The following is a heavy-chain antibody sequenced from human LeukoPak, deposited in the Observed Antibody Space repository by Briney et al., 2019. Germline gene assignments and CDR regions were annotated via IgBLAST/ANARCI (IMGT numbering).Heavy chain of an antibody. CDR1: GGSISSSSYY. V-gene: IGHV4-39*07. J-gene: IGHJ6*03. Sequence: SETLSLTCTVSGGSISSSSYYWGWIRQPPGKGLEWIGSIYHSGSTYYNPSLKSRVTISVDTSKNQFSLKLSSVTAADTAVYYCARRGTYYYGSGSQTPYYYYYYMDVWGKGTTVTISS. CDR3: ARRGTYYYGSGSQTPYYYYYYMDV. CDR2: IYHSGST. D-gene: IGHD3-10*01.